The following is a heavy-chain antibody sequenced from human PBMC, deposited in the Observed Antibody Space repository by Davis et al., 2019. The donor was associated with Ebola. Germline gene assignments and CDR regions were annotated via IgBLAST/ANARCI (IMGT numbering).Heavy chain of an antibody. D-gene: IGHD6-13*01. CDR3: ARSVVGQQLSFDP. CDR1: GFIFSSFW. CDR2: IKQDGGEK. V-gene: IGHV3-7*01. Sequence: GESLKISCATSGFIFSSFWMSWVRQAPGKGLEWVANIKQDGGEKYYVDSVKGRFTISRDSAKNSLYLQMNSLRAEDTAVYYCARSVVGQQLSFDPWGQGTLVTVSS. J-gene: IGHJ5*02.